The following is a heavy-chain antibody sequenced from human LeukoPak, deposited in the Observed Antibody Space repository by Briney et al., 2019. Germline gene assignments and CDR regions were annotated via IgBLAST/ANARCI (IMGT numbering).Heavy chain of an antibody. D-gene: IGHD6-13*01. Sequence: GGSLRLSCAASGFTFSSYWMTWVRQAPGKGLEWVANVKQDGSEQYYVDSVKGRFTISRDNAKNSLYLQMNSLRAEDTAVYYCARGIASGIDFFDPWGQGTLVTVSS. J-gene: IGHJ5*02. CDR2: VKQDGSEQ. V-gene: IGHV3-7*01. CDR1: GFTFSSYW. CDR3: ARGIASGIDFFDP.